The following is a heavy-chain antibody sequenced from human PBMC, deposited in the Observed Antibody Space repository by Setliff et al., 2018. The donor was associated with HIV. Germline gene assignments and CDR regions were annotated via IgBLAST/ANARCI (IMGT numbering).Heavy chain of an antibody. Sequence: NLSETLSLTCTVSGGSISSGNYYWSWIRQHPGKGLEWIGYIYYSGSTYYNPSLKSRVTMSVDTSKNQFSLKLSSVTAADTAVYYCAREGARHYGSGRYHSWFDPWGQGTQVTVSS. CDR3: AREGARHYGSGRYHSWFDP. CDR1: GGSISSGNYY. J-gene: IGHJ5*02. D-gene: IGHD3-10*01. CDR2: IYYSGST. V-gene: IGHV4-31*03.